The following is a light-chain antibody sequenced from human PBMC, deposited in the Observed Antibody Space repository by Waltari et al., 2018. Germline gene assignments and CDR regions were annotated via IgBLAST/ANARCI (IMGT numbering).Light chain of an antibody. CDR2: KDR. CDR1: ALPKQY. V-gene: IGLV3-25*03. Sequence: SYELTQPPSVSVSPGQTARLTCSGDALPKQYAYWYQQKPGQAPVLLLYKDRQRPSGLPERCSAARSATTVTLTIRGVQAEDKADYYCQSADSSSMYWVFGGGTKLTVL. J-gene: IGLJ3*02. CDR3: QSADSSSMYWV.